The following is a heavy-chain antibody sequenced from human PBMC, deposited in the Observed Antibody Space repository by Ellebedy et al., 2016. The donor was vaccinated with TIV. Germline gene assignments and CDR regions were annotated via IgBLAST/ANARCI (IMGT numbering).Heavy chain of an antibody. CDR2: INPADSHA. CDR3: ARQGDYKADY. D-gene: IGHD4-11*01. Sequence: GESLKISXKGSGYSFTSHWISWVRQMPGKGLEWMGIINPADSHASYSPSFQGQVTVSADRSITTAYLQWSSLKASDTAMYYCARQGDYKADYWGQGTLVTVSS. V-gene: IGHV5-51*01. CDR1: GYSFTSHW. J-gene: IGHJ4*02.